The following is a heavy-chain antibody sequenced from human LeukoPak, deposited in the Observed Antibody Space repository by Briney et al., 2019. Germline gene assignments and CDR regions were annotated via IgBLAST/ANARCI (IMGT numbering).Heavy chain of an antibody. CDR3: ARDHSTAWHYTSNLDF. J-gene: IGHJ4*02. CDR1: GFTFSSYA. Sequence: GGSLRLSCAASGFTFSSYAMHWVRQAPGKGLEWVAVISYDGSNKCYADSVTGRFTISRDNSKNTLYLQLNSLRTEDTAVYYCARDHSTAWHYTSNLDFWGQGTLVTVSS. CDR2: ISYDGSNK. D-gene: IGHD3-3*01. V-gene: IGHV3-30-3*01.